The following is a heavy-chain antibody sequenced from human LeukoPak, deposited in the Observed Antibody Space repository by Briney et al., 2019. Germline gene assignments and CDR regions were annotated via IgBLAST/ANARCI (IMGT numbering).Heavy chain of an antibody. CDR1: GFTFSSYG. Sequence: GGSLRLSCAASGFTFSSYGMHWVRQAPGKGLEWVSVIYSGDNTYYADSVKGRFTISRDNSKNTLYLQMNSLRAEDTAVYYCVRERWFDPWGQGTLVTVSS. V-gene: IGHV3-66*01. CDR2: IYSGDNT. CDR3: VRERWFDP. J-gene: IGHJ5*02.